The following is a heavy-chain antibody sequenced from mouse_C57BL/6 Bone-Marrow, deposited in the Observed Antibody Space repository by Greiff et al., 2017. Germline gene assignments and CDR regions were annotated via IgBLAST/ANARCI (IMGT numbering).Heavy chain of an antibody. CDR3: ARRGWLLREAY. CDR1: GYTFTSYG. CDR2: IYPRSGNT. Sequence: QVQLQQSGAELARPGASVKLSCKASGYTFTSYGISWVKQRTGQGLEWIGEIYPRSGNTYYNEKFKGKATLTADKSSSTAYMELSSLTSEDSAVYFCARRGWLLREAYWGQGTLVTVSA. J-gene: IGHJ3*01. D-gene: IGHD2-3*01. V-gene: IGHV1-81*01.